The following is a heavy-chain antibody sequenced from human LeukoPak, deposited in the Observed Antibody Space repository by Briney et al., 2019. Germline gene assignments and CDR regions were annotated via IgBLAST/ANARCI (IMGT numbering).Heavy chain of an antibody. CDR1: GFTFSNYG. V-gene: IGHV3-30*18. CDR2: VSYEGKSQ. CDR3: AKEGTAQISTWYDY. J-gene: IGHJ4*02. D-gene: IGHD6-13*01. Sequence: PGRSLRLSCATSGFTFSNYGMHWVRQAPGKGLEWVAVVSYEGKSQCYADSVRGRFTISRDNSKNTLYLQMNSLRGEDAAVYYCAKEGTAQISTWYDYWGQGTLVAVSS.